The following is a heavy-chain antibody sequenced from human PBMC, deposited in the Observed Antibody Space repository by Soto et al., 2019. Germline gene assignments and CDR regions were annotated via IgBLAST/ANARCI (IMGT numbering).Heavy chain of an antibody. CDR3: ARRGSGSYYAY. CDR2: ISGSGGST. Sequence: EVQLLESGGGLVQPGGSLRLSCAASGFTFSSYAMRWVRQAPVKGLEWVSAISGSGGSTYYADSVKGRFTISRDNSKSTLYLQMNSLRAEDTAVYYCARRGSGSYYAYWGQGTLVTVSS. J-gene: IGHJ4*02. V-gene: IGHV3-23*01. CDR1: GFTFSSYA. D-gene: IGHD1-26*01.